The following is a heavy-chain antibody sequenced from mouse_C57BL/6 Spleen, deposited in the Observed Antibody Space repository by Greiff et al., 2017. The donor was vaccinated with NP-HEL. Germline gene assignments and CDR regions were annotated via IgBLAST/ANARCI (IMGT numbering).Heavy chain of an antibody. CDR2: IDPENGDT. CDR3: TRVRLYWYFDV. V-gene: IGHV14-4*01. J-gene: IGHJ1*03. CDR1: GFNIKDDY. Sequence: EVQLQQSGAELVRPGASVKLSCTASGFNIKDDYMHWVKQRPEQGLEWIGWIDPENGDTEYASKFQGKATITADTSSNTAYLQLSSLTSEDTAVYYCTRVRLYWYFDVWCTGTTVTVSS.